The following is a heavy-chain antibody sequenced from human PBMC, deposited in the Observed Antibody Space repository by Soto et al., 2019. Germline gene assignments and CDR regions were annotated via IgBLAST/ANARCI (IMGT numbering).Heavy chain of an antibody. CDR3: ARDRGMAAAYNWFDP. D-gene: IGHD6-13*01. J-gene: IGHJ5*02. CDR1: GFTFSNHD. V-gene: IGHV3-33*01. CDR2: IRYDGSNK. Sequence: QVQLVESGGGVVQPGRSLRLSCAASGFTFSNHDMHWVRQAPGKGLEWVAGIRYDGSNKNYADSVKGRFTISRDSSKNTLYLQMNSLRSEDTAIYYCARDRGMAAAYNWFDPWGQGTLVTVSS.